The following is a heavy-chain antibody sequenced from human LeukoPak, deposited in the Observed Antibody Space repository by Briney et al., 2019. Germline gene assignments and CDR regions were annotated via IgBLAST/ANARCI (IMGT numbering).Heavy chain of an antibody. V-gene: IGHV3-30*02. J-gene: IGHJ4*02. CDR1: GFTFSSYG. CDR3: AKVGSSSWEHFDY. D-gene: IGHD6-13*01. Sequence: GGSLRLSCAASGFTFSSYGMHWVRQAPGKGLEWVALIRYDGSNKYYADSVKGRFTISRDNSKNTLYLQMNSLRAEDTAVYYCAKVGSSSWEHFDYWGQGTLVTVSS. CDR2: IRYDGSNK.